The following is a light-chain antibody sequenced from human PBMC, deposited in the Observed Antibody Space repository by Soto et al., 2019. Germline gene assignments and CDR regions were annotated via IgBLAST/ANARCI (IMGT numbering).Light chain of an antibody. J-gene: IGKJ1*01. CDR1: QSIDTH. CDR2: EAS. CDR3: HQTYSPPDT. V-gene: IGKV1-39*01. Sequence: DIRMTQSPSSLSASVGDRVTITCRASQSIDTHLNWYQQHPGKAPNALIYEASNLQSGVPARFSGSGSGTDFTLTISRLQPDDSATYYCHQTYSPPDTFGQVTKVEIK.